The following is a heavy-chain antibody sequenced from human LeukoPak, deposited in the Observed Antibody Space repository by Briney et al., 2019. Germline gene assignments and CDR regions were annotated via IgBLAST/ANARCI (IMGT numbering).Heavy chain of an antibody. V-gene: IGHV3-74*03. CDR2: INSDGSST. J-gene: IGHJ4*02. Sequence: GALRLSCAASGFTFSSYWLHWVSQAPGKGLVWVSRINSDGSSTTYADSVKGRFTISGDNAKNTLYLQMNSLRAEDTAMYYCARQYSYDSSGYYPWDHWGQGTLVTVSS. CDR3: ARQYSYDSSGYYPWDH. CDR1: GFTFSSYW. D-gene: IGHD3-22*01.